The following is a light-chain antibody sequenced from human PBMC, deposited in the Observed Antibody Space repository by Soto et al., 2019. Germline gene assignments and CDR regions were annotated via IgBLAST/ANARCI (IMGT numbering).Light chain of an antibody. CDR3: QQYSTYPWT. CDR2: DAS. J-gene: IGKJ1*01. CDR1: QSISSL. V-gene: IGKV1-5*01. Sequence: DIQMTQSPSTLSASVGDRVTITCRASQSISSLLAWYQQKPGKAPKVLIFDASSLESGVPSRFSGSGSATEFTLTISSLQPDDFATYYCQQYSTYPWTFGQGTKVDIK.